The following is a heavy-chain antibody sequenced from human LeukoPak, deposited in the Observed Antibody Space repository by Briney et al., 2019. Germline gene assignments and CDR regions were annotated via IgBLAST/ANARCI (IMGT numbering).Heavy chain of an antibody. J-gene: IGHJ4*02. Sequence: SGTLSLTCAVSGGSISSSNWWSWVRQPPGKGLEWIGEIYHSGSTYYNPSLKSRVTISVDRSKNQFSLKLSSVTAADTAVYYCARDRYGDHTYFDYWGQGTLVTVSS. V-gene: IGHV4-4*02. D-gene: IGHD4-17*01. CDR1: GGSISSSNW. CDR3: ARDRYGDHTYFDY. CDR2: IYHSGST.